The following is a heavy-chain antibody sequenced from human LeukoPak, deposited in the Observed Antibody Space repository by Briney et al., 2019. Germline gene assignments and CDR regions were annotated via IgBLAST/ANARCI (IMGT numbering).Heavy chain of an antibody. J-gene: IGHJ4*02. V-gene: IGHV3-7*01. CDR1: GFTFRGYW. CDR2: IKQDGSEK. CDR3: VRDLYRIVVVPHYFDY. Sequence: GGSLRLSCAASGFTFRGYWMSWVRQAPGKGLEWVANIKQDGSEKYYVDSVKGRFTISRDNAKNSLYLQMNSLRAEDTAVYYCVRDLYRIVVVPHYFDYWGQGTLVTVSS. D-gene: IGHD3-22*01.